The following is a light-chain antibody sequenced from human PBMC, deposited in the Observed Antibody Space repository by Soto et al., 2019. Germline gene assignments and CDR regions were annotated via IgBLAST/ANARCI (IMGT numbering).Light chain of an antibody. V-gene: IGLV6-57*04. CDR1: SGSIANNY. CDR3: QSSDSDFVV. Sequence: NFMLTQPHSVSESPGKTLSISCTRSSGSIANNYVQWYQQRPGSAPTTVIYENNQRLSGVPDRFSGSTDGSSNSASLTISGLQTEDEADYYCQSSDSDFVVFGGGTKVTVL. CDR2: ENN. J-gene: IGLJ2*01.